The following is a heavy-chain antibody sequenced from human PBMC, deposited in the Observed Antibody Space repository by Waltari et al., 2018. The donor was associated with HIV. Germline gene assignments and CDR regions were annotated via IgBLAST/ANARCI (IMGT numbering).Heavy chain of an antibody. Sequence: LVQSGAEVKKPGQSLKISCQASGYSFVSFWIGWVRPTPGKGLEWVGNSYPADSDTKYIPTFEGRVTMSRDETVNTAYLHGRRLKSSDTGTYFCARVRMGAGDAFDVWGQGTTVTVSS. D-gene: IGHD1-26*01. CDR2: SYPADSDT. CDR3: ARVRMGAGDAFDV. CDR1: GYSFVSFW. V-gene: IGHV5-51*01. J-gene: IGHJ3*01.